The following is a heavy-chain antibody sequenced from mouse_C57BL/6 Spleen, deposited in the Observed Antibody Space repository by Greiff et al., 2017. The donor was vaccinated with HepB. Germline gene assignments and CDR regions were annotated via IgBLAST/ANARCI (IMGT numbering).Heavy chain of an antibody. CDR1: GYTFTSYW. D-gene: IGHD2-4*01. V-gene: IGHV1-55*01. J-gene: IGHJ3*01. CDR3: AREENYDYDGAY. Sequence: QVQLQHPGAELVKPGASVKMSCKASGYTFTSYWITWVKQRPGQGLEWIGDIYPGSGSTNYNEKFKSKATLTVDTSSSTAYMQLSSLTSEDSAVYYCAREENYDYDGAYWGQGTLVTVSA. CDR2: IYPGSGST.